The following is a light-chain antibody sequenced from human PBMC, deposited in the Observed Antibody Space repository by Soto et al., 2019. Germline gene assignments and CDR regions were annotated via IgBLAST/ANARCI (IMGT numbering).Light chain of an antibody. V-gene: IGKV1-17*02. CDR2: KSS. Sequence: QMTQSPSSVSATEGDRVTISCRASQGIGNALGWYQQKPGKPPKLLIYKSSSLETGVPSRFSASGSGTDFTLTISDVQPEDFAVYYCPQRQILPRTFGQGTKADVK. CDR1: QGIGNA. CDR3: PQRQILPRT. J-gene: IGKJ1*01.